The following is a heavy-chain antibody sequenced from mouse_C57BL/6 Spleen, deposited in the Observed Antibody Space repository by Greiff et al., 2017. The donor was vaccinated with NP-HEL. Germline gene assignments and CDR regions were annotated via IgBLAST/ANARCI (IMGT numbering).Heavy chain of an antibody. CDR3: ARYYYGSSRYYYAMDY. CDR2: IYPGSGST. J-gene: IGHJ4*01. CDR1: GYTFTSYW. D-gene: IGHD1-1*01. Sequence: QVQLQQSGAELVKPGASVKMSCKASGYTFTSYWITWVKQRPGQGLEWIGDIYPGSGSTNYNEKFKSKATLTVDTSSSTAYMQLSSLTSEDSAVYYCARYYYGSSRYYYAMDYWGQGTSVTVSS. V-gene: IGHV1-55*01.